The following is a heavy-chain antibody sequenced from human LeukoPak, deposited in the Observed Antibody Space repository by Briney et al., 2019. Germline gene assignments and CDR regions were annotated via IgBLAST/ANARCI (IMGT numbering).Heavy chain of an antibody. J-gene: IGHJ5*02. CDR1: GVSISSYC. CDR3: ARHLRYIGYNYCFDP. Sequence: PSGTLCLSCAASGVSISSYCWNWVRQPPGKGLEWIGSIYYSGSTNYNPSLTSRVTISVDTSKNKFSLKLSSVTAADTAVYYCARHLRYIGYNYCFDPWGQGTLVTVSS. D-gene: IGHD5-24*01. V-gene: IGHV4-59*08. CDR2: IYYSGST.